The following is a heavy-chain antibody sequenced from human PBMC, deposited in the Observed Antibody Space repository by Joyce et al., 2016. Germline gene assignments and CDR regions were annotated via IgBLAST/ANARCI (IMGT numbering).Heavy chain of an antibody. J-gene: IGHJ4*02. Sequence: VQLVESGGGLVQPGGSLRLSCAASRFIFSDHHMDWVRQAPGKGLEWVGRKRNKMSRYATQYGASVKGRFIISRDDSKDSLYLQMNSLKTEDTAVYYCARHGHGESLDYWGQGTLVTVSS. CDR3: ARHGHGESLDY. CDR1: RFIFSDHH. D-gene: IGHD4-17*01. V-gene: IGHV3-72*01. CDR2: KRNKMSRYAT.